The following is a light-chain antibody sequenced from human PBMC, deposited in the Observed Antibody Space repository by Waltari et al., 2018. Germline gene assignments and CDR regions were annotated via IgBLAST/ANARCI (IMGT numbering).Light chain of an antibody. V-gene: IGKV4-1*01. CDR3: QQYYTTPH. J-gene: IGKJ5*01. CDR2: WAS. Sequence: DIVVNQSPDSLAVSLGERASINCKSIQRVLYSSNNRNYLAWYQQKPGQPPKLLIYWASTRESGVPDRFSGSGSGTDFTLTISSLQAEDVAVYYCQQYYTTPHFGQGTRLEIK. CDR1: QRVLYSSNNRNY.